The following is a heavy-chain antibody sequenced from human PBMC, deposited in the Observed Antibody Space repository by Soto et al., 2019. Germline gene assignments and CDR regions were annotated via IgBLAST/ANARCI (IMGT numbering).Heavy chain of an antibody. D-gene: IGHD6-19*01. J-gene: IGHJ4*02. CDR3: AKEREAGWYYFDF. CDR1: GFTFCRHG. CDR2: INGGGASA. V-gene: IGHV3-23*01. Sequence: GGGLGASSSAPGFTFCRHGLSRVPPAPGKGLEWVSIINGGGASAYYADSVKGRFTISRNNSKNTLYLQMNSLRVEDTAIYYCAKEREAGWYYFDFWGQGILVTVPS.